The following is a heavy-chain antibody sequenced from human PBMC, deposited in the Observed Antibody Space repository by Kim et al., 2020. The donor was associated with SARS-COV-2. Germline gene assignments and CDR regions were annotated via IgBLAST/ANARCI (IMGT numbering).Heavy chain of an antibody. CDR2: INHSGST. CDR1: GGSFSGYY. CDR3: ARGPPFLYGGGDFDY. Sequence: SETLSLTCAVYGGSFSGYYWSWIRQPPGKGLEWFGEINHSGSTNYNPSLKSRVTISVDTSKNQFSLKLSSVTAADTAVYYCARGPPFLYGGGDFDYWGQGTLVTVSS. D-gene: IGHD4-17*01. J-gene: IGHJ4*02. V-gene: IGHV4-34*01.